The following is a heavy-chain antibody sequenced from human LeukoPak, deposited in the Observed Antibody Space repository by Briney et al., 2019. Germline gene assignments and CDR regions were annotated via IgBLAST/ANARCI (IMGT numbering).Heavy chain of an antibody. CDR3: GRGTPQGGLDI. D-gene: IGHD1-26*01. Sequence: ASVKVSCKASGYTFIGYYMHWVRQATGQGLEWMGWMNPNSGKIGYAQKFQGRVTITKNTSTSTVYMELSSLTSEDTAVYYCGRGTPQGGLDIWGQGTMVTVSS. CDR1: GYTFIGYY. J-gene: IGHJ3*02. V-gene: IGHV1-8*03. CDR2: MNPNSGKI.